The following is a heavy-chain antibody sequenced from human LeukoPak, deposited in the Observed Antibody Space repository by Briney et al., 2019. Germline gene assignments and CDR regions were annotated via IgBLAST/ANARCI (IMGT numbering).Heavy chain of an antibody. V-gene: IGHV4-39*07. CDR1: GGSISSSSYY. D-gene: IGHD6-19*01. CDR3: ARDVAVKKAFDY. CDR2: IYYSGST. Sequence: SETLSLTCTVSGGSISSSSYYWGWIRQPPGKGLEWIGSIYYSGSTYYNPSLKSRVTISVDTSKNQFSLSLRSVTAADTAVYYCARDVAVKKAFDYWGQGILVIVSS. J-gene: IGHJ4*02.